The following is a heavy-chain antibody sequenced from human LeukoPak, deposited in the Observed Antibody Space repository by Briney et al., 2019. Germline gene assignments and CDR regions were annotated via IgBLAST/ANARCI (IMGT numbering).Heavy chain of an antibody. Sequence: PSETLSLTCAVYGGSFSGYYWSWIRQPPGKGLEWIGEINHSGSTNYNPSLKSRVTISVDTSKNQFSLKLSSVTAADTAVYYCARLNSRYCSSTSCYDWGRKGRCNWFDPWGQGTLVTVSS. D-gene: IGHD2-2*01. CDR1: GGSFSGYY. CDR3: ARLNSRYCSSTSCYDWGRKGRCNWFDP. CDR2: INHSGST. V-gene: IGHV4-34*01. J-gene: IGHJ5*02.